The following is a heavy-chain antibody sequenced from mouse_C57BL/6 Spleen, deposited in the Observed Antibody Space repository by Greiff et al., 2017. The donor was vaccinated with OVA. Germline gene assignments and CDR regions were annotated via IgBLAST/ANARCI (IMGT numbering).Heavy chain of an antibody. CDR1: GFNIKDYY. CDR3: TTIYYGNYHFDY. J-gene: IGHJ2*01. CDR2: IDPEDGDT. V-gene: IGHV14-1*01. Sequence: EVQLQQSGAELVRPGASVKLSCTASGFNIKDYYMHWVKQRPEQGLEWIGRIDPEDGDTEYAPKFQGKATMTADTSSNTAYLQLSSLTSEDTAVYYCTTIYYGNYHFDYWGQGTTLTVSS. D-gene: IGHD2-1*01.